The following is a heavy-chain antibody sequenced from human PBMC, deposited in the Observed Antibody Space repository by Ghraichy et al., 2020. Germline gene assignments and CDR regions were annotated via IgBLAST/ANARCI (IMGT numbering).Heavy chain of an antibody. CDR2: ISGDGGNT. J-gene: IGHJ5*02. D-gene: IGHD3-10*01. CDR3: AKGPSIFGEFGFDP. V-gene: IGHV3-43*02. Sequence: GGSLRLSCAASGFTFDDYAMHWVRQAPGKGLEWVSLISGDGGNTYYADSVKGRFTISRDNSKNSLYLQMNSLRTEDTALYYCAKGPSIFGEFGFDPWGQGTLVTVSS. CDR1: GFTFDDYA.